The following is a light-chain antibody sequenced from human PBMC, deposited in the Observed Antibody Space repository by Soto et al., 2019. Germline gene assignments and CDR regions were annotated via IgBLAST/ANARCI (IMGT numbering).Light chain of an antibody. CDR2: DAS. CDR3: QLRGTWNPGIT. J-gene: IGKJ5*01. V-gene: IGKV3-11*01. CDR1: QSVSNY. Sequence: EIVLTQSPATLSLSPGERATLSCRASQSVSNYLAWYQQRPGQAPRLLIYDASNRATGIPGRFSGSWSGTDVPLNLHHREREDFAVFYCQLRGTWNPGITLGQGTRLQI.